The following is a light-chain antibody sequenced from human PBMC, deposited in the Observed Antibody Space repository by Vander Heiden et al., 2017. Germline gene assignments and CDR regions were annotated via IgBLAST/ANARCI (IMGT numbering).Light chain of an antibody. CDR3: QQYGSPST. CDR1: QSVSSSY. CDR2: GAS. J-gene: IGKJ2*02. Sequence: TVLTQSPGTLSLSPGERATLSCRASQSVSSSYLAWYQQKPGQAPRLLIYGASSRATGIPDRFSGSGSGTDFTLTISRLEPEDFAVYYCQQYGSPSTFGQGTKLEIK. V-gene: IGKV3-20*01.